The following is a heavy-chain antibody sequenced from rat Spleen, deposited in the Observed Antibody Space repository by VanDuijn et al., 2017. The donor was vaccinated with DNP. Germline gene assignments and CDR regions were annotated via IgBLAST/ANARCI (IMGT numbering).Heavy chain of an antibody. Sequence: QVQLKESGPGLVQPSRTLSLTCTVSGFSLTTYHVSWVRQPPGKSLVWMGTIWAGGGINYNSAVQSRLSISRDTSKSQVFLKMNSLQPEDTGTYYCARHDYSGDVDFEYWGQGVRVTVSS. J-gene: IGHJ2*01. CDR2: IWAGGGI. CDR3: ARHDYSGDVDFEY. CDR1: GFSLTTYH. V-gene: IGHV2-72*01. D-gene: IGHD1-1*01.